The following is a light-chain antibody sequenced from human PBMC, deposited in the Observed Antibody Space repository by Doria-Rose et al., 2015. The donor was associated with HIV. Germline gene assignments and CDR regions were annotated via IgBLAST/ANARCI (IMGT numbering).Light chain of an antibody. J-gene: IGKJ5*01. V-gene: IGKV3-15*01. CDR3: HQYNNWPT. CDR2: GAS. Sequence: TQSPETLSVSPGESATLSCRASQSVSTDLAWYQHKPGQAPRLLIWGASTRATGIPARFSGSGSGTEFTLTISSLQSEDFAIYFCHQYNNWPTFGQGTRLEIK. CDR1: QSVSTD.